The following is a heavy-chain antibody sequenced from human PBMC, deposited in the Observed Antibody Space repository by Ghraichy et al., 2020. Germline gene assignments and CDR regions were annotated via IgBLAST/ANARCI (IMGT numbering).Heavy chain of an antibody. CDR1: GGSISTTSYH. D-gene: IGHD6-25*01. CDR3: TREAAGAADY. V-gene: IGHV4-39*02. J-gene: IGHJ4*02. Sequence: SETLSLTYTVSGGSISTTSYHWGWVRQPPGKGLEWIGSIFYSGNTYYSPSLQSRVTISVDTSKNRFSLTLSSMTAADTAVYFCTREAAGAADYWGQGTLVTVSS. CDR2: IFYSGNT.